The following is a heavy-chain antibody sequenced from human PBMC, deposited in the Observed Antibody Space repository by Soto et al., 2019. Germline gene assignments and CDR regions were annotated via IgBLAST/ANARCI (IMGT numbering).Heavy chain of an antibody. Sequence: ASVKVSCKASGYTFTSYGISWVRQAPGQGLEWMGWISAYNGNTNYAQKLQGRVTMTTDTSTSTAYMDLRSLRAEDTAVYYCARSYYDFWSGYYTRDYYYGMDVWGQGTTVTVSS. D-gene: IGHD3-3*01. J-gene: IGHJ6*02. CDR2: ISAYNGNT. CDR1: GYTFTSYG. CDR3: ARSYYDFWSGYYTRDYYYGMDV. V-gene: IGHV1-18*01.